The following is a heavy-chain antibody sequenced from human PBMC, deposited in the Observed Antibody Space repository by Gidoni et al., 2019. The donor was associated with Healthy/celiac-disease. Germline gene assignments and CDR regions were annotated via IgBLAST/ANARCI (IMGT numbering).Heavy chain of an antibody. D-gene: IGHD2-2*01. Sequence: VQLVQSGAEVKKPGAAVTVSCKASGCTFTSYGISWVRPAPGQGLEWMGWISTYNANTNYAHKLQSSVTMTTETYTSTAYMDLRSRRSDDTAVYYCARDRYCSSTSCFDPWGQGTLVTVSS. J-gene: IGHJ5*02. V-gene: IGHV1-18*01. CDR3: ARDRYCSSTSCFDP. CDR2: ISTYNANT. CDR1: GCTFTSYG.